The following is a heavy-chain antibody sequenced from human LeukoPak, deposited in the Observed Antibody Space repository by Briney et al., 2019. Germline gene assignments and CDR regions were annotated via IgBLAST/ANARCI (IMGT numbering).Heavy chain of an antibody. CDR3: ARDAGYSSGWMSLDY. Sequence: PSQTLSLTCTVSGXSISSGGYYWSWIRQHPGKGLELIGYIYYSGSTYYNPSLRSRVTISVDTSKNQFSLKLSSVTAADTAVYYCARDAGYSSGWMSLDYWGQGTLVTVSS. CDR2: IYYSGST. D-gene: IGHD6-19*01. V-gene: IGHV4-31*02. CDR1: GXSISSGGYY. J-gene: IGHJ4*02.